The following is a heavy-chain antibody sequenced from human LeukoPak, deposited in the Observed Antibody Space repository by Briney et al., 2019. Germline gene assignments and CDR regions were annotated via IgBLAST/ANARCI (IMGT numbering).Heavy chain of an antibody. CDR2: IYPGDSDT. Sequence: GESLKISCKGSGYSFATYWIGWVRQMPGKGLEWMGIIYPGDSDTRYSPSFQGQVTISADKSISTAYLQWSSLKASDTAMYYCARTRTTGIWVFDYWGQGTLVTVSS. V-gene: IGHV5-51*01. CDR1: GYSFATYW. CDR3: ARTRTTGIWVFDY. J-gene: IGHJ4*02. D-gene: IGHD1-7*01.